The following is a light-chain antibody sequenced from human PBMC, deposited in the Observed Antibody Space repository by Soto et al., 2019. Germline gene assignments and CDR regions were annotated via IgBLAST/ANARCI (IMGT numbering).Light chain of an antibody. Sequence: EIVMTQSPATLSVSPGERVTLSCRASQSVRGNLAWFQKKPGQAPRLLIYGASTRATGIPARFSGSGSGTEFTLTISSLQSEDFAVYYCQQYNNWPPYPFGQGTKVDIK. CDR1: QSVRGN. V-gene: IGKV3-15*01. CDR2: GAS. J-gene: IGKJ2*01. CDR3: QQYNNWPPYP.